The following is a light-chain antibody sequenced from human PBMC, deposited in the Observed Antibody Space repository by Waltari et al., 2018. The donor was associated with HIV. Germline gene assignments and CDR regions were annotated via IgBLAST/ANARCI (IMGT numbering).Light chain of an antibody. CDR3: QVWDFTTDHVV. CDR2: DDA. J-gene: IGLJ3*02. CDR1: NVGSKR. V-gene: IGLV3-21*03. Sequence: SYILTQSPSVSVAPGKTAKISCGGANVGSKRVQWYQQKPGQAPLLVIYDDAARPSGIPARFSGSNSGNTATLTITRVEVGDEADYYCQVWDFTTDHVVFGGGTKLTVL.